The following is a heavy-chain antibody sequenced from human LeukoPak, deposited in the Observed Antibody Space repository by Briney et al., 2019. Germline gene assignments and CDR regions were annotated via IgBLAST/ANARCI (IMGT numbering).Heavy chain of an antibody. CDR1: GFTFSSYA. CDR2: ISESGTAI. D-gene: IGHD1-26*01. Sequence: GRSLRLSCAASGFTFSSYAMHWVRQAPGKGLEWVAYISESGTAIYYADSVKGRFAVSRDNGKNSLYLQMHSLRVEDTAFYYCARDLVRPDAFWGQGTLVTVSS. V-gene: IGHV3-48*03. J-gene: IGHJ4*02. CDR3: ARDLVRPDAF.